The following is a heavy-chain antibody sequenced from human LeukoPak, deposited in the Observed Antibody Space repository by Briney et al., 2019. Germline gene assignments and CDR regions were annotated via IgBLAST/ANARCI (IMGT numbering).Heavy chain of an antibody. CDR2: FDPEDGET. J-gene: IGHJ5*02. Sequence: ASVKVSCKVSGYTLTELSMHWARQAPGKGLEWMGGFDPEDGETIYAQKFQGRVTLTRDMSTSTDYLELSSVRSEDTAVYYCARDNSVRDEAWWFNPWGQGTLVTVSS. CDR3: ARDNSVRDEAWWFNP. V-gene: IGHV1-24*01. D-gene: IGHD5-24*01. CDR1: GYTLTELS.